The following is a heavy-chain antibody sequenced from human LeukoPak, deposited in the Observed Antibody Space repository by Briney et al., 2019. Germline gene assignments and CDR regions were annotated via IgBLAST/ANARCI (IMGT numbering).Heavy chain of an antibody. CDR2: ISSSGSTI. V-gene: IGHV3-11*01. D-gene: IGHD3-22*01. J-gene: IGHJ4*02. Sequence: EGSLRLSCAASGFTFSDYYMSWIRQAPGKGLEWVSYISSSGSTIYYADSVKGRFTISRDSAKNSLYLQMNSLRAEDTAVYYCARDSSGYFEVYFDYWGQGTLVTVSS. CDR3: ARDSSGYFEVYFDY. CDR1: GFTFSDYY.